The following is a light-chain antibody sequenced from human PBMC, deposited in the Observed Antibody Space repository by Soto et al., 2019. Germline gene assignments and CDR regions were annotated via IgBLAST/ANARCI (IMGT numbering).Light chain of an antibody. V-gene: IGKV2-30*01. J-gene: IGKJ5*01. CDR1: QSLVSSDGNTY. CDR3: MQGTHWPPIT. CDR2: KGS. Sequence: DVVMTQSPLSLPVTLGQPASISCRSSQSLVSSDGNTYLNWFQQRPGQSPRRLIYKGSNRDSGVPDRFSGSGSGTDFTMKISRVEAEDVGVYSCMQGTHWPPITFGQGTRLEIK.